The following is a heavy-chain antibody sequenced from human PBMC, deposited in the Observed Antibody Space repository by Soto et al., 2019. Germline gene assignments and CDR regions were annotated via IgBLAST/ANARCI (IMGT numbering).Heavy chain of an antibody. V-gene: IGHV3-11*01. CDR1: GFIFSDYC. J-gene: IGHJ4*02. CDR2: ISSSGGDI. Sequence: QVQLVESGGGLVKPGGSLRLSCAASGFIFSDYCMTWVRQAPGKGLEWVSYISSSGGDIFYADSVKGRFTISRDNVRNSLYLEMNSLRADDTAVYYCQRFKGLVTPFDHWGQGTLVTVSP. D-gene: IGHD3-10*01. CDR3: QRFKGLVTPFDH.